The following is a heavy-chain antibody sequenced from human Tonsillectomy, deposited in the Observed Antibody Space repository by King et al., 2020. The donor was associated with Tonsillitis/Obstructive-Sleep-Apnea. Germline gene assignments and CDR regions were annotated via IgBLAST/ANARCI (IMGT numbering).Heavy chain of an antibody. Sequence: QLVQSGAEVKKPGASVKVSCKASGYTFTSYGISWVRQAPGQGLEWMGWISAYNGNTNYAQKLQGRVTMTTDTSTSTAYMELRSLRSDDTAVYYCASGTDRITILGVVIAFDYWGQGTLVTVSS. V-gene: IGHV1-18*01. CDR2: ISAYNGNT. J-gene: IGHJ4*02. D-gene: IGHD3-3*01. CDR1: GYTFTSYG. CDR3: ASGTDRITILGVVIAFDY.